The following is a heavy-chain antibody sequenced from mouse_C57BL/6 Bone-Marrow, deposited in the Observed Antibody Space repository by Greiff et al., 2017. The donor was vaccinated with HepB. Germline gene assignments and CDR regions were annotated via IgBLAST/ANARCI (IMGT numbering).Heavy chain of an antibody. CDR2: INPNNGGT. D-gene: IGHD2-4*01. J-gene: IGHJ3*01. Sequence: DVQLQESGPELVKPGASVKMSCTASGYTFTDYNMHWVKQSHGKSLEWIGYINPNNGGTSYNQKFKGKATLTVNKSSSTAYMELRSLTSEDSAVSYCASDEGLRRCAGWGRGTLVTVSA. V-gene: IGHV1-22*01. CDR1: GYTFTDYN. CDR3: ASDEGLRRCAG.